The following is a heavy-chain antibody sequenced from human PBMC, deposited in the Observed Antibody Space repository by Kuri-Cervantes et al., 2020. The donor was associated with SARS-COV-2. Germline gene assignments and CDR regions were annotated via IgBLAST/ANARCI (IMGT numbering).Heavy chain of an antibody. CDR3: ARESPFSAFDI. J-gene: IGHJ3*02. Sequence: GESLKISCAASGFTFSSCAMHWVRQAPGKGLEWVAVISYDGSNKYYADSVKGRFTISRDNSKNTLYLQMNSLRAEDTAVYYCARESPFSAFDIWGQGTMVTVSS. CDR2: ISYDGSNK. V-gene: IGHV3-30-3*01. CDR1: GFTFSSCA.